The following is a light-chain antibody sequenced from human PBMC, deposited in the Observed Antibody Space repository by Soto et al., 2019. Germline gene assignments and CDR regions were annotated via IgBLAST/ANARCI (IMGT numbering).Light chain of an antibody. Sequence: EIVLTQSPGTLSLSPGERATLSCRASQSVSSSYLAWYQQKPGQAPRLLIYGASNRATGITDRFSGSGSGTDFTLTISRLEPEDFAVYYCQQYADSPRTFGQGTKVEIK. CDR2: GAS. CDR1: QSVSSSY. CDR3: QQYADSPRT. V-gene: IGKV3-20*01. J-gene: IGKJ1*01.